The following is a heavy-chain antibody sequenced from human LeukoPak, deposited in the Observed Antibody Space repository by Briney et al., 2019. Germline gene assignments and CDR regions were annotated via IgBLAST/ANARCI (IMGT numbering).Heavy chain of an antibody. CDR3: AKSAASTQYYYGMDV. D-gene: IGHD6-25*01. J-gene: IGHJ6*02. V-gene: IGHV3-23*01. CDR1: GFTFTTYG. CDR2: IGAGGSNK. Sequence: GGSLRLSCAASGFTFTTYGMTWVRQAPGKGLEWVSDIGAGGSNKYYADSVKGRFTISRDNSKNTLSLQMNSLRAEDTAVYYCAKSAASTQYYYGMDVWGQGTTVTVSS.